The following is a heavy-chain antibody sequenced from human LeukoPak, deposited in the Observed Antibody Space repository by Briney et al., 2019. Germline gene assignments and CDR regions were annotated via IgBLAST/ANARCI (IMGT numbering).Heavy chain of an antibody. J-gene: IGHJ4*02. Sequence: GGSLRLSCAASGLTFSSFSTNWVRQAPGKGLEWVSYISSSSTYIYYADSVKGRFTISRDNAKNSLYLQMNSLRVEDTAMYYCARLGGFGDYGNWGQGTLVTVSS. CDR3: ARLGGFGDYGN. D-gene: IGHD4-17*01. V-gene: IGHV3-21*01. CDR1: GLTFSSFS. CDR2: ISSSSTYI.